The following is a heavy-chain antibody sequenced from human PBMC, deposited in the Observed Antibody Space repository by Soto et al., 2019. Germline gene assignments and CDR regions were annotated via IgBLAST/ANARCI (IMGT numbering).Heavy chain of an antibody. Sequence: LRLSCAASGFTFSSYSMNWLRQAPGKGLEWVSYISSSSSTIYYADSVKGRFTISRDNAKNSLYLQMNSLRDEDTALYYCAIETSYYDSSGYASSFPSYYYGMDVWGQGTTVTVSS. CDR1: GFTFSSYS. J-gene: IGHJ6*02. CDR2: ISSSSSTI. CDR3: AIETSYYDSSGYASSFPSYYYGMDV. D-gene: IGHD3-22*01. V-gene: IGHV3-48*02.